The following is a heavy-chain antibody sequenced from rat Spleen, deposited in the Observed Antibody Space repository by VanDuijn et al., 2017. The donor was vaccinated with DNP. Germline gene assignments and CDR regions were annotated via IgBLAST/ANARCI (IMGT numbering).Heavy chain of an antibody. CDR3: AWPST. CDR2: IGSPAYAP. Sequence: EVQLVESGGGLVQPGRSLKLSCAASGFTFSAYYMAWVRQAPAKGLEWVAYIGSPAYAPYYTDSVKGRFAISRDNAKSTLYLQMNSLRSEDMATYYCAWPSTWGQGVMVTVSS. J-gene: IGHJ2*01. CDR1: GFTFSAYY. D-gene: IGHD1-10*01. V-gene: IGHV5-25*01.